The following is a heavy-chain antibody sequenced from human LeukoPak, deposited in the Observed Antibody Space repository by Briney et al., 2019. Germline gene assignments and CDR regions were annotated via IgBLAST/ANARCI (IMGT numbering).Heavy chain of an antibody. Sequence: PGGSLRLSCAASGFTFSSYGMHWVRQAPGKGLEWVAVISYDGSNKYYADSVKGRFTISRDNSKNTLYLQMNSLRAEDTAVYYCAKDRGYSSSWSTSGEFDYWGQGTLVTVSS. CDR3: AKDRGYSSSWSTSGEFDY. J-gene: IGHJ4*02. D-gene: IGHD6-13*01. V-gene: IGHV3-30*18. CDR1: GFTFSSYG. CDR2: ISYDGSNK.